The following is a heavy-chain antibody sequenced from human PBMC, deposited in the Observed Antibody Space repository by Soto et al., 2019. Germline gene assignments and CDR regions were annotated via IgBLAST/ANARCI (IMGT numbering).Heavy chain of an antibody. CDR1: GFNFVNYG. CDR3: ARGHQSFDP. J-gene: IGHJ5*02. D-gene: IGHD2-2*01. Sequence: GGSLRLSCAASGFNFVNYGMHWVRQAPGMGLDWLAFISYDGTNEYYVDSVKGRFTISRDNSKNTLFLQMNSLRADDTAVYYCARGHQSFDPWGQGTLVTVSS. CDR2: ISYDGTNE. V-gene: IGHV3-33*05.